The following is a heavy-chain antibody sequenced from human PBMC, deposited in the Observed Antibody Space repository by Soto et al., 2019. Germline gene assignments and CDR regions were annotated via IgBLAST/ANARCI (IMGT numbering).Heavy chain of an antibody. Sequence: QVQLVQSGAEVKKPGSSVKVSCKASGGTFSSYAISWVRQAPGQGLEWMGGIIPILGTANYAQKFQGRVTITADESTSTAYMELSSLRSEDTVVYYCARRYSSSWYEEGYWFDPWGQGTLVTVSS. CDR2: IIPILGTA. CDR1: GGTFSSYA. V-gene: IGHV1-69*12. CDR3: ARRYSSSWYEEGYWFDP. J-gene: IGHJ5*02. D-gene: IGHD6-13*01.